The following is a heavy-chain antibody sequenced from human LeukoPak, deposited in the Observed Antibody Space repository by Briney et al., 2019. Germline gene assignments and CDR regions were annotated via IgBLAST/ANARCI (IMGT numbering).Heavy chain of an antibody. V-gene: IGHV3-21*01. J-gene: IGHJ4*02. D-gene: IGHD1-14*01. CDR3: ATETIGRHYDY. Sequence: TGGSLRLSCAASVFTFSSCGFNWVRQAPGKGLEWVSSIGPTGTDRYYADSVRGRFTISRDNAKNSMYLQMDSLRDEDTAVYYCATETIGRHYDYWGQGTLLTVSS. CDR2: IGPTGTDR. CDR1: VFTFSSCG.